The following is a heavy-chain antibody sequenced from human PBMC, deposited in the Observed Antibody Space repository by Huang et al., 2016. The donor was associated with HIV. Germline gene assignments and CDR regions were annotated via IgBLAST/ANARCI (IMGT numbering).Heavy chain of an antibody. J-gene: IGHJ3*02. CDR1: GGTFSTYA. CDR3: AGFIASVIVPPDVPFDI. Sequence: QVQLVQSGAEVKRPGSSVKVSCKASGGTFSTYAISWVRQAPEQGLEWMGGIIPNFGTTHSAQKFQGRVTITADESTSTLYMELSSLRSDDTAIYYCAGFIASVIVPPDVPFDIWGQGTMVTVSS. D-gene: IGHD2-2*01. V-gene: IGHV1-69*13. CDR2: IIPNFGTT.